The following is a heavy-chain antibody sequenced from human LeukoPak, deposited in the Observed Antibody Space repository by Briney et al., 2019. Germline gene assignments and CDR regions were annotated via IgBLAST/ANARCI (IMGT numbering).Heavy chain of an antibody. CDR1: GYTFTSYY. V-gene: IGHV1-46*01. CDR3: ARDSSSARFDP. Sequence: GVSVKVSCKASGYTFTSYYMHWVRQAPGQGLEWMGIINPSGGSTSYAQKFQGRVTMTRDMSTSTVYMELSSLRSEDTAVYYCARDSSSARFDPWGQGTLVTVSS. D-gene: IGHD6-6*01. CDR2: INPSGGST. J-gene: IGHJ5*02.